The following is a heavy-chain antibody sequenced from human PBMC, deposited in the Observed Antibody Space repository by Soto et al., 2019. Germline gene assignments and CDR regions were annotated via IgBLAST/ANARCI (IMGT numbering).Heavy chain of an antibody. Sequence: GWSLRLSCAASGFTFSSYAMHWVRQAPGKGLEWVAVISYDGSNKYYADSVKGRFTISRDNSKNTLYLQMNSLRAEDTAVYYCARGFYYDSSGYYYEADYWGQGTLVTVSS. J-gene: IGHJ4*02. CDR1: GFTFSSYA. CDR3: ARGFYYDSSGYYYEADY. V-gene: IGHV3-30-3*01. CDR2: ISYDGSNK. D-gene: IGHD3-22*01.